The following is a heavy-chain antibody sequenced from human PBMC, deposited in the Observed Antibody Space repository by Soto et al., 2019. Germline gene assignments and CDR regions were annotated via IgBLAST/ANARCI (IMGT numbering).Heavy chain of an antibody. V-gene: IGHV3-73*01. CDR2: IRSKANSYAT. J-gene: IGHJ6*03. CDR1: GFTFSGSA. Sequence: GGSLRLSCAASGFTFSGSAMHWVRQASGKGLEWVGRIRSKANSYATAYAASVKGRFTISRDDSKNTAYLQMNSLKTEDTAVYYCTRHHHCSSTSCYGHYYYYMDVWGKGTTVTVSS. CDR3: TRHHHCSSTSCYGHYYYYMDV. D-gene: IGHD2-2*01.